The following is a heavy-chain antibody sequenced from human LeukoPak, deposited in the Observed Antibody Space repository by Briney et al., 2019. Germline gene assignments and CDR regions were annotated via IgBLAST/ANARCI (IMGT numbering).Heavy chain of an antibody. V-gene: IGHV4-4*02. CDR3: GRHAYGDSSAAFDI. J-gene: IGHJ3*02. Sequence: PSGTLSLTCAVSGDSISSNHCWRWVRQFPGKGLEWIGEVYRRGSTSYNPSLKSRVVISIDKSKNQYSLNLNSVTAADTAMYYCGRHAYGDSSAAFDIWGQGTMVIVSS. CDR1: GDSISSNHC. D-gene: IGHD4-17*01. CDR2: VYRRGST.